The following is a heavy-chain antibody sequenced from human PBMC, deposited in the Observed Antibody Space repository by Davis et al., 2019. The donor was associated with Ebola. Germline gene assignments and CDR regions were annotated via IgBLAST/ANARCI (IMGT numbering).Heavy chain of an antibody. J-gene: IGHJ4*02. CDR1: GYTFTSYG. CDR2: ISAYNGKT. CDR3: ARGPGDSSGYYYFY. V-gene: IGHV1-18*04. D-gene: IGHD3-22*01. Sequence: ASVKVSCKASGYTFTSYGISWVRQAPGQGLEWMGWISAYNGKTNYAQKLQGRVTMTTDTSTSTAYMDLSSLRSEDTAVYYCARGPGDSSGYYYFYWGQGTLVTVSS.